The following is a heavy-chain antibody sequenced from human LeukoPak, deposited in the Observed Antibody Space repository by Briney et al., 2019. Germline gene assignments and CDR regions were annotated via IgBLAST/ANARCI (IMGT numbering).Heavy chain of an antibody. V-gene: IGHV4-59*11. J-gene: IGHJ6*03. CDR2: IYYSGST. CDR1: GGSISSHY. D-gene: IGHD3/OR15-3a*01. CDR3: ARRTGYLNYYYYYYMDV. Sequence: SETLSLTCTVSGGSISSHYWSWIRQPPGKGLEWIGYIYYSGSTNYNPSLKSRVTISVDTSRNQFSLKLSSVTAADSAVYYCARRTGYLNYYYYYYMDVWGNGTAVTVSS.